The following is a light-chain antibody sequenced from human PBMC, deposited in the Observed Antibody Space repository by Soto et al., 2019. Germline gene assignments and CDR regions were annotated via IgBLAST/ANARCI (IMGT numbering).Light chain of an antibody. CDR3: QQLRSYPST. CDR1: QGISSY. V-gene: IGKV1-9*01. Sequence: IQLTQSPSSLSASVGDRVTITCRASQGISSYLAWYQQKPGKAPKLLIYAASTLQSGVPSRFSGSGSGTEFTLTITSLQAEDFATYYCQQLRSYPSTFGGGTKVDIK. CDR2: AAS. J-gene: IGKJ4*01.